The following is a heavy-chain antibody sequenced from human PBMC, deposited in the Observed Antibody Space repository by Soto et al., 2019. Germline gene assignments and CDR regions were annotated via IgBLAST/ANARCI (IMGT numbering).Heavy chain of an antibody. Sequence: QVQLVQSGAEVKKPGSSVKVSCKASGGTFSSYAISWVRQAPGQGLEWMGGIIPIFGTANYAQKFQGRVTITADESTSTAYMERSSLRSEDTAVYYCARGPYDSSGYYSTQYFQHWGQGTLVTVSS. CDR1: GGTFSSYA. D-gene: IGHD3-22*01. CDR2: IIPIFGTA. J-gene: IGHJ1*01. V-gene: IGHV1-69*01. CDR3: ARGPYDSSGYYSTQYFQH.